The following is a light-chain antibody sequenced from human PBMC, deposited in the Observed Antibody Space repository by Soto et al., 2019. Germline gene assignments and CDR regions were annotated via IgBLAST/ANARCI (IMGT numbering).Light chain of an antibody. Sequence: DIQMTQSPSTQSAAVGRRFTITCRASQSISSWLAWYQQKPGKAPKLVXYKASSLESGVPSRFSGSGAGTEFTLTISSLQPDDFATYYCQQYNSYLTWTFGQGTKVDIK. CDR1: QSISSW. CDR3: QQYNSYLTWT. J-gene: IGKJ1*01. CDR2: KAS. V-gene: IGKV1-5*03.